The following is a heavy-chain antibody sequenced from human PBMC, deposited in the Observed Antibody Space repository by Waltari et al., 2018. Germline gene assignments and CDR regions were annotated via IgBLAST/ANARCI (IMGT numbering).Heavy chain of an antibody. D-gene: IGHD1-7*01. CDR2: ISGSGGST. Sequence: EVQLLESGGGLVQPGGSLRLSCAASGFTFSSYAMSWVRQAPGKGLEWVSAISGSGGSTYYADSVKGRFTISRDNAKNSLYLQMNSLRAEDTAVYYCARGSGITGTRGYWGQGTLVTVSS. J-gene: IGHJ4*02. CDR3: ARGSGITGTRGY. V-gene: IGHV3-23*01. CDR1: GFTFSSYA.